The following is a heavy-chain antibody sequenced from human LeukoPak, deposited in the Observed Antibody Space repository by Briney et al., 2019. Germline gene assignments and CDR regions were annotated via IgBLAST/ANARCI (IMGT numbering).Heavy chain of an antibody. CDR1: GYTFTSYG. J-gene: IGHJ4*02. Sequence: ASVKVSCKASGYTFTSYGISWVRQAPGQGLEWMGWISAYNGNTNYAQKLQGRVTMTTDTSTSTAYMELRSLRSDDTAVYYCARVPTPGTPKLGPFDYWGQGTLVTVSS. V-gene: IGHV1-18*01. CDR2: ISAYNGNT. CDR3: ARVPTPGTPKLGPFDY. D-gene: IGHD7-27*01.